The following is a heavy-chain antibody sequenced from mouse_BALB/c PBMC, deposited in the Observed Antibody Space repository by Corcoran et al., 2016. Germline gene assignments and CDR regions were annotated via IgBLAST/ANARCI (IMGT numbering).Heavy chain of an antibody. CDR2: INTYTGEP. CDR3: ANGNYLDY. J-gene: IGHJ2*01. Sequence: QIQLVQSGPELKKPGETVKISCKASGYTFTNYGMNWVKQAPGKGLKWMGGINTYTGEPTYADDFKGRFAFSLETSASTAYLQINNLKNEDTATYFCANGNYLDYWGQGTTLTVS. D-gene: IGHD2-1*01. V-gene: IGHV9-3-1*01. CDR1: GYTFTNYG.